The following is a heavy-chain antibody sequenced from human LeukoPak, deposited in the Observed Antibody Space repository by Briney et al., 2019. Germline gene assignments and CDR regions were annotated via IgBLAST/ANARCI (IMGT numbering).Heavy chain of an antibody. CDR3: AGGYSYGIHDY. Sequence: SETLSLTCAVSGYSISSGYYWGWIRQPPGKGLEWIGSIYHSGSTYYNPSLKSRVTISVDTSKNQFSLKLSSVTAADTAVYYCAGGYSYGIHDYWGQGTLVTVSS. J-gene: IGHJ4*02. V-gene: IGHV4-38-2*01. CDR1: GYSISSGYY. D-gene: IGHD5-18*01. CDR2: IYHSGST.